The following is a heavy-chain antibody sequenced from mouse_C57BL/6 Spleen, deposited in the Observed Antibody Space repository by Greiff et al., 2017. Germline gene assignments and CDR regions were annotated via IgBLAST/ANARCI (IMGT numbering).Heavy chain of an antibody. CDR3: ARWESFYYDYDGYAMDY. Sequence: QVQLQQPGAELVKPGASVKLSCKASGYTFTSYWMQWVKQRPGQGLEWIGEIDPSDSYTNYNQKFKGKATLTVDTSSSTAYMQLSSLTSEDSAVYYCARWESFYYDYDGYAMDYWGQGTSVTVSS. D-gene: IGHD2-4*01. J-gene: IGHJ4*01. CDR2: IDPSDSYT. CDR1: GYTFTSYW. V-gene: IGHV1-50*01.